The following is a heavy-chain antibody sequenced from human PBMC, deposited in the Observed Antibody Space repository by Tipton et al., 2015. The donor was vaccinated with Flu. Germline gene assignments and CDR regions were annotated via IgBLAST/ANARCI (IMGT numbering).Heavy chain of an antibody. Sequence: TLSLTCTVSGGSISNYYWSWIRQPPGKRLELIGSIYPTGTTYYNPSLKSRVTISVDTSKSQFSLMLKSVTAADTAVYYCARLSYYDVDLKNFYFDYWGQGALVTVSS. CDR3: ARLSYYDVDLKNFYFDY. J-gene: IGHJ4*02. CDR2: IYPTGTT. D-gene: IGHD3-10*02. V-gene: IGHV4-59*05. CDR1: GGSISNYY.